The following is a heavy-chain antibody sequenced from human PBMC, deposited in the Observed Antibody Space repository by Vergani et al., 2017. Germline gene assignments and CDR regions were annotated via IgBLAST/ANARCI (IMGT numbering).Heavy chain of an antibody. Sequence: QVQLQQSGPGLVKPSQTLSLTCAISGDSVSSNSAAWNWIRQSPSRGLEWLGRTYYRSKWYNDYAVSVKSRITINPDTSKNQFSLKLSSVTAADTAVYYCATRYCSGGSCYPSLNYWGQGTLVTVSS. CDR3: ATRYCSGGSCYPSLNY. V-gene: IGHV6-1*01. D-gene: IGHD2-15*01. CDR2: TYYRSKWYN. CDR1: GDSVSSNSAA. J-gene: IGHJ4*02.